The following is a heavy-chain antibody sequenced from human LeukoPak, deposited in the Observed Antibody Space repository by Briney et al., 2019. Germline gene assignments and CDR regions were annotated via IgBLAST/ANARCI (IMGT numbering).Heavy chain of an antibody. CDR2: ISGSGGST. V-gene: IGHV3-23*01. CDR1: GFTFSSYA. Sequence: PGGSLRLSCAASGFTFSSYAMSWVRQAPGKGLEWVSAISGSGGSTYYADSVKGRFTISRENSKNTLYLQMNSLRAEDTAVYYCAKDRGYSSGWYPFDYWGQGTLVTVSS. CDR3: AKDRGYSSGWYPFDY. J-gene: IGHJ4*02. D-gene: IGHD6-19*01.